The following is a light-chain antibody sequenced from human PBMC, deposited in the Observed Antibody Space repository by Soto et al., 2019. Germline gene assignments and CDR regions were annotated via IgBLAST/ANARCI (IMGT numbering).Light chain of an antibody. CDR3: SSRTSTNTVV. J-gene: IGLJ3*02. V-gene: IGLV2-14*01. CDR1: SGDIGGYNF. Sequence: QSVLTQPASVSGSSGQSITISCTGTSGDIGGYNFVSWYQQYPGNAPKLMIYEVGNRPSGVSNRFSASKSGNTASLTISGLQAEDEADYYCSSRTSTNTVVFGGGTKLTVL. CDR2: EVG.